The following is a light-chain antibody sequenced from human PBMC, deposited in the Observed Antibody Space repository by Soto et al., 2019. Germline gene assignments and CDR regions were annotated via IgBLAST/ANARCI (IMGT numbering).Light chain of an antibody. J-gene: IGKJ3*01. Sequence: EVVLTQSPGTLSLSAGERATLSCRASQSVANNHLAWYQQRPGQDPRLLIYAASTRAAGIPDRFSGSGSGTDFTLTISRLEPEDFGVFFCHHYGRSPIFTFGPGTTVDMK. V-gene: IGKV3-20*01. CDR1: QSVANNH. CDR3: HHYGRSPIFT. CDR2: AAS.